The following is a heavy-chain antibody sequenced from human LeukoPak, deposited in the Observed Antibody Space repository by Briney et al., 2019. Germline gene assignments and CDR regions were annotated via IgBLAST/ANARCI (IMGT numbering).Heavy chain of an antibody. Sequence: GGSLRLSCTASGFPFIEYSMNWVRQAPGKGLEWISYIGIDSGNTKYADSVRGRFTISADKAKNSLYLQMNSLRAEDTAVYYCARNSGTNPWGQGTLVTVSS. J-gene: IGHJ5*02. CDR1: GFPFIEYS. V-gene: IGHV3-48*01. D-gene: IGHD1-26*01. CDR3: ARNSGTNP. CDR2: IGIDSGNT.